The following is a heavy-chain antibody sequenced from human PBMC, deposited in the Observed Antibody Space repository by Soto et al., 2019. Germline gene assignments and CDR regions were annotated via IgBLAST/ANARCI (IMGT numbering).Heavy chain of an antibody. CDR3: ARVRSAAAAFDY. Sequence: QVQLVQSGAEVKKPGASVKVSCKASGYTFTSYAMHWVRQAPGQRLEWMGWINAGNGNTKYSQKFQGRVTITMHTSESTAYMELSSLRSEDTAVYYCARVRSAAAAFDYWGQGTLVTVSS. CDR2: INAGNGNT. CDR1: GYTFTSYA. V-gene: IGHV1-3*01. J-gene: IGHJ4*02. D-gene: IGHD6-13*01.